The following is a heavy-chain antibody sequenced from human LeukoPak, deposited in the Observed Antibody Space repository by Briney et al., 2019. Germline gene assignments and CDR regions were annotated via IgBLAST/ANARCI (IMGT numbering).Heavy chain of an antibody. CDR1: GFTFSSYA. CDR3: AKEPLYCGGDYYEPFDC. V-gene: IGHV3-23*01. Sequence: GGSLRLSCAASGFTFSSYAMSWVRQAPGKGLEWVSGISGSGGSTSYADSVKGRFTISRDNSKNTVYLQMNSLRGEDAAVYYCAKEPLYCGGDYYEPFDCWGQGTLVIVSS. D-gene: IGHD2-21*02. J-gene: IGHJ4*02. CDR2: ISGSGGST.